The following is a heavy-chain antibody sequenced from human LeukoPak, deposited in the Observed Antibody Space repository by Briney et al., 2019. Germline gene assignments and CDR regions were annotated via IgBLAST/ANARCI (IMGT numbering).Heavy chain of an antibody. CDR2: INPNSGGT. D-gene: IGHD3-9*01. Sequence: ASVKVSCKASGYTFTGYYMHWVRQAPGQGLEWMGWINPNSGGTNYAQKFQGRVTMTRDTSISTAYMELSRLRSDDTAVYYCARDRYDILPGYYYYYMDVWGKGTTVTVSS. CDR1: GYTFTGYY. V-gene: IGHV1-2*02. CDR3: ARDRYDILPGYYYYYMDV. J-gene: IGHJ6*03.